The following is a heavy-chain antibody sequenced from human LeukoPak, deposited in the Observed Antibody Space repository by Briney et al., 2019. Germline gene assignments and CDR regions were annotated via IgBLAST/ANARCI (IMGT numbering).Heavy chain of an antibody. D-gene: IGHD7-27*01. CDR3: ARATRRYWGQYYFDY. J-gene: IGHJ4*02. CDR1: GGSFSGYY. V-gene: IGHV4-34*01. Sequence: PSETLSLTCAVYGGSFSGYYWSWIRQSPGKGLEWIGEIHHSGTTNCNPSLKSRVTISVDTSKNQFSLKLSSVTAADTAVYYCARATRRYWGQYYFDYWGQGTLVTVSS. CDR2: IHHSGTT.